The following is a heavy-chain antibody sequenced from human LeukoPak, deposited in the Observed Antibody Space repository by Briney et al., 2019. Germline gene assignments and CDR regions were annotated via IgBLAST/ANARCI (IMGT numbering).Heavy chain of an antibody. D-gene: IGHD3-16*01. CDR3: ARGEYSNGYPYRLDS. V-gene: IGHV1-2*02. CDR1: GSTFSDYH. J-gene: IGHJ4*02. CDR2: INPKSGDA. Sequence: ASVTVSFKASGSTFSDYHINWVRQASGQGPEWMGWINPKSGDAKYGQAFQGRVTITRDTSISTAYMELNRLRFDDTAMYYCARGEYSNGYPYRLDSWGQGTLVTVSS.